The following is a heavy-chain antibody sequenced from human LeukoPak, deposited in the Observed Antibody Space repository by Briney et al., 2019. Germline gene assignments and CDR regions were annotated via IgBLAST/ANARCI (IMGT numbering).Heavy chain of an antibody. D-gene: IGHD1-26*01. CDR2: ISYDGSNK. V-gene: IGHV3-30*18. Sequence: GGSLRLSCAASGFTFSSHGIHWVRQAPGKGLEWVAVISYDGSNKYYADSVKGRFTISGDNSKNTLYLQMNSLRPEDTAVYYCAKAFGWELTDSVDYWGQGTLVTVSS. CDR1: GFTFSSHG. CDR3: AKAFGWELTDSVDY. J-gene: IGHJ4*02.